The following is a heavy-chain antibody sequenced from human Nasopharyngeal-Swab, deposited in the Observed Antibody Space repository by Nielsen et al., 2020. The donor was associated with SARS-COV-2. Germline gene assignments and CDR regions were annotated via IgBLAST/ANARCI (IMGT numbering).Heavy chain of an antibody. Sequence: SETLSLTCAVYGGSFSGYYWSWIRQPPGKGLEWIGEINHSGSTNYNPSLKSRVTISVDTSKNQFSLKLSSVTAADTAVYYCAGHVGDIVVVPAAIGNWFDPWGQGTLVTVSS. D-gene: IGHD2-2*02. V-gene: IGHV4-34*01. CDR3: AGHVGDIVVVPAAIGNWFDP. CDR1: GGSFSGYY. CDR2: INHSGST. J-gene: IGHJ5*02.